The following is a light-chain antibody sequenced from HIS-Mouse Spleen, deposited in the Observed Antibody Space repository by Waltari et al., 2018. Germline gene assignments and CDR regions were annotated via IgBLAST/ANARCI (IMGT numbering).Light chain of an antibody. V-gene: IGLV2-8*01. J-gene: IGLJ2*01. CDR1: SSDVGGYNF. Sequence: QSALPPPPAASGSPGQAVTISCTGTSSDVGGYNFVSWYQQHPGKAPKLIVYQASKWPSGVPDRLSGSKSGNTAFMTVSGLQADDEADYYCSSYAGSNNLVFGGGTKLTVL. CDR2: QAS. CDR3: SSYAGSNNLV.